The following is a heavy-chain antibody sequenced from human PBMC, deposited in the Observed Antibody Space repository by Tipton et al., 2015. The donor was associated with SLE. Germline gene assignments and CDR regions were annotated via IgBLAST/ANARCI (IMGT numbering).Heavy chain of an antibody. Sequence: TLSLTCTVSGGSISSGGYYWSWIRQHPGKGLEWIGYIYYSGSTYYNPSLKSRVTISVDTSKNQFSLKLSSVTAADTAVYYCARAAGSSSWTYGMDVWGQGTTVTVSS. J-gene: IGHJ6*02. CDR3: ARAAGSSSWTYGMDV. V-gene: IGHV4-31*03. CDR1: GGSISSGGYY. CDR2: IYYSGST. D-gene: IGHD6-13*01.